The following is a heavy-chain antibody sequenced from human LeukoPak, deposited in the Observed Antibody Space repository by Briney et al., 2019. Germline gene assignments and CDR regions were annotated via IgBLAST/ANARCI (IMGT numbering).Heavy chain of an antibody. CDR2: IYTSGST. D-gene: IGHD2/OR15-2a*01. CDR3: ASLSNLNAFDI. CDR1: GGSISSYY. Sequence: SSETLSLTCTVSGGSISSYYWSWIRQPAGKGLEWIGRIYTSGSTNYNPSLKSRVTISVDTSKNQFSLKLSSVTAADTAVYYCASLSNLNAFDIWGQGTMVTVSS. V-gene: IGHV4-4*07. J-gene: IGHJ3*02.